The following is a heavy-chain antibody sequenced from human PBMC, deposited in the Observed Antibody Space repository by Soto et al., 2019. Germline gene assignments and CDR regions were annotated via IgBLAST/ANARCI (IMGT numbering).Heavy chain of an antibody. V-gene: IGHV3-74*01. Sequence: PGGSLRLSCAASGFTFSNYWMHWVRQAPGKGLEWLSRIKRDGSTTSYADSVKGRFTISRDNSKNTIYLQMNGVRTEDTAAYYCAIDVEQLPDYGGQGTLVTVSS. CDR1: GFTFSNYW. CDR3: AIDVEQLPDY. CDR2: IKRDGSTT. J-gene: IGHJ4*02. D-gene: IGHD1-26*01.